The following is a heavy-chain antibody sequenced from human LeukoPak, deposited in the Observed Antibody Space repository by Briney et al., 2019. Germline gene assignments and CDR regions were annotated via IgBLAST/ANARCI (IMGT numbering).Heavy chain of an antibody. J-gene: IGHJ4*02. Sequence: ASVKVSCKVSGYTLTELSMHWGRHAPGKRLEWMGGFDPEDGETIYAQKFQGRVTMTEDTSTDTAYMELSSLRSEDTAVYYCATGRSGSYWEGVPFDYWGEGTLVTVSS. CDR2: FDPEDGET. D-gene: IGHD1-26*01. V-gene: IGHV1-24*01. CDR3: ATGRSGSYWEGVPFDY. CDR1: GYTLTELS.